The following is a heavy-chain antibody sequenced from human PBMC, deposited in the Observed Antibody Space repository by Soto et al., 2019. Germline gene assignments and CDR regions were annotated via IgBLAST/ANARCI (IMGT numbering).Heavy chain of an antibody. CDR1: GGSISSGGYY. CDR3: ARHTDRPVTTVTTRGGMGV. J-gene: IGHJ6*02. Sequence: QVQLQESGPGLVKPSQTLSLTCTVSGGSISSGGYYWSWIRQHPGKGLEWIGYIYYSGSTYYNPSLKSRVTISVDTSKNQFSLKLSSGTAADTAVYYCARHTDRPVTTVTTRGGMGVWGQGTTVTVSS. CDR2: IYYSGST. V-gene: IGHV4-31*03. D-gene: IGHD4-17*01.